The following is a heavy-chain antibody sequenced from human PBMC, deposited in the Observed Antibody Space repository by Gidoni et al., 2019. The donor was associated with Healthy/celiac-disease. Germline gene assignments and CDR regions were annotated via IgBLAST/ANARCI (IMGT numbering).Heavy chain of an antibody. CDR3: AKDRVVGATGGWYFDY. CDR2: ISGSGGST. D-gene: IGHD1-26*01. CDR1: GFTFRSYA. Sequence: EVQLLESGGGLVQPGGSLRLSCAASGFTFRSYAMSWVRQAPGKGLEWVSAISGSGGSTYYADSVKGRFTISRDNSKNTLYLQMNSLRAEDTAVYYCAKDRVVGATGGWYFDYWGQGTLVTVSS. J-gene: IGHJ4*02. V-gene: IGHV3-23*01.